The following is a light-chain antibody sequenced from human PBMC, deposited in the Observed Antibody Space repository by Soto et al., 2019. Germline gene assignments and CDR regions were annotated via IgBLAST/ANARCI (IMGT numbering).Light chain of an antibody. CDR1: QSVSSS. CDR3: QKYNNWWT. CDR2: GAS. Sequence: EIVMTQSPATLSVSPGERATLSCRASQSVSSSLAWYQQKPGQAPRLLIYGASTRATGIPARFSGSGSETEFTLTINSLQSEDSAVYYCQKYNNWWTFGQGTKVEIK. V-gene: IGKV3-15*01. J-gene: IGKJ1*01.